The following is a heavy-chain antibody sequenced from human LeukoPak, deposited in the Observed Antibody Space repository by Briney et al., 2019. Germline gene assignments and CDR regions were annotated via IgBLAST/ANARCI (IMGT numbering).Heavy chain of an antibody. D-gene: IGHD6-13*01. V-gene: IGHV4-39*01. Sequence: KPSEPLSLPCPVPGGSISSNSYYWAWIRQPPGKGLEWIGSIHYSGSTYYNPSLKSRVTVSVDTSKNQFSLRLSSVTAADTAVYYCARRAADTSRHFDYWGQGTLVTVSS. J-gene: IGHJ4*02. CDR2: IHYSGST. CDR3: ARRAADTSRHFDY. CDR1: GGSISSNSYY.